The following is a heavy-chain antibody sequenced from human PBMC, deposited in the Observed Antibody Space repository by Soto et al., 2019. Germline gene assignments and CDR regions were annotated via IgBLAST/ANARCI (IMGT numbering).Heavy chain of an antibody. CDR1: GFTFYSYA. D-gene: IGHD1-20*01. CDR3: VKDRMAYNSVWDPFDI. V-gene: IGHV3-23*01. Sequence: EVQLLESGGGLVQPGGSLRLSCAASGFTFYSYAMSWVRQAPGKGLEWVSTIGSVGGDTYYADFVKGRFTISRDDSKNKLLLQMNSLRAEDTAVYYCVKDRMAYNSVWDPFDIWGQGTMVTVSS. J-gene: IGHJ3*02. CDR2: IGSVGGDT.